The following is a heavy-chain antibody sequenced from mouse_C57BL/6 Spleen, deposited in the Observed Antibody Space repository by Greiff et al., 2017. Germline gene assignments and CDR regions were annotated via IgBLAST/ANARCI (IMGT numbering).Heavy chain of an antibody. V-gene: IGHV1-39*01. J-gene: IGHJ4*01. Sequence: VQLQQSGPELVKPGASVKISCKASGYSFTDYNMNWVKQSNGKSLEWIGVINPNYGTTSYNQKFKGKATLTVDQSSSTAYMQLNSLTSEDSAVYDCARLRGSSGYPYAMDYWGQGTSVTVSS. CDR3: ARLRGSSGYPYAMDY. CDR2: INPNYGTT. CDR1: GYSFTDYN. D-gene: IGHD3-2*02.